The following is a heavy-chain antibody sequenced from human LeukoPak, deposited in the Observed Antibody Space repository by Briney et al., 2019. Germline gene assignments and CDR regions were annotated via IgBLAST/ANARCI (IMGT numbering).Heavy chain of an antibody. V-gene: IGHV3-23*01. CDR2: ISASGSNT. CDR3: ATGGGVAARLFQY. D-gene: IGHD6-19*01. Sequence: GGSLRLSCAVSGVRFSNYAMTWVRQAPGKGLEWVPTISASGSNTYYADSVKGRFTISRDNSKNTLYLQINSLSAEDTAVYYCATGGGVAARLFQYWGQAPWSSSPQ. J-gene: IGHJ1*01. CDR1: GVRFSNYA.